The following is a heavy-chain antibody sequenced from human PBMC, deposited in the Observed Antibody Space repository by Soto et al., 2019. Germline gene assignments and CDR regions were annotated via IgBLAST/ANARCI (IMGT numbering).Heavy chain of an antibody. V-gene: IGHV3-23*01. D-gene: IGHD3-22*01. Sequence: PGGSLRLSSAASGFTFSSYALSWVRQVPGKGLEWVSAISGTGDSTYYADSVKGRFTISRDNSKNTLYLQINSLRAEDTAVYYCAKDRDSSGYYYRNYWGQGT. CDR1: GFTFSSYA. CDR3: AKDRDSSGYYYRNY. CDR2: ISGTGDST. J-gene: IGHJ4*02.